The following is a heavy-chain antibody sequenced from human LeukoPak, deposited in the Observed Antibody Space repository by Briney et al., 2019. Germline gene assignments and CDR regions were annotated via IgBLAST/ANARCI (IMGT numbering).Heavy chain of an antibody. J-gene: IGHJ4*02. D-gene: IGHD5-18*01. CDR1: GFTFSSYA. CDR2: ISYDGSNK. Sequence: GRSLRLSCAASGFTFSSYAMHWVRQAPGKGLEWVAVISYDGSNKYYADSVKGRFTIPRDNSKNTLYLQMNSLRAEDTAVYYCARETGIQLWSSYFDYWGQGTLVTVSS. CDR3: ARETGIQLWSSYFDY. V-gene: IGHV3-30-3*01.